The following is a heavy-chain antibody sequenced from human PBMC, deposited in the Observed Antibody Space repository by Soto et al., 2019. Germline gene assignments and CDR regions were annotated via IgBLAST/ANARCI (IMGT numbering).Heavy chain of an antibody. J-gene: IGHJ5*02. V-gene: IGHV3-30-3*01. D-gene: IGHD6-19*01. CDR3: ARGVAGIENWFDP. CDR1: GFTFSSYA. Sequence: QVQLVESGGGVVQPGRSLRLSCAASGFTFSSYAMHWVRQAPGKGLEWVAVISYDGSNKYYADSVKGRFTISRDNSKNTLYLQMSSLRAEDTAVYYCARGVAGIENWFDPWGQGTLVTVSS. CDR2: ISYDGSNK.